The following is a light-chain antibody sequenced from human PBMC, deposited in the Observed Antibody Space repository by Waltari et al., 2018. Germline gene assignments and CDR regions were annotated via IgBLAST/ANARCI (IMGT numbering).Light chain of an antibody. CDR2: WAS. V-gene: IGKV4-1*01. CDR3: QQYYRTLIT. J-gene: IGKJ5*01. CDR1: QRVLYSSNNKNY. Sequence: DIVMTQSPDSLAVSLGERATINCKSSQRVLYSSNNKNYLSWYQQKPGQPPKLLIYWASTRESGVPDRFSGSGSGTYFTLTISSLQAEDVAVYYCQQYYRTLITFVQGTRLEIK.